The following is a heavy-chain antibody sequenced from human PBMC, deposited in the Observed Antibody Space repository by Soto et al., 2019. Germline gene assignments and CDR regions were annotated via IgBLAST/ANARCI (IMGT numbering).Heavy chain of an antibody. D-gene: IGHD1-26*01. Sequence: QVQLVESGGGVVQPGRSLRLSCAASGFTFSSYGMHWVRQAPGEGLEWVAVISYDGSNKYYADSVKGRFTISRDNSKNTLYLQMNSLRAEDTAVYYCAKGGATQDGYWGQGTLVTVSS. CDR1: GFTFSSYG. V-gene: IGHV3-30*18. CDR3: AKGGATQDGY. J-gene: IGHJ4*02. CDR2: ISYDGSNK.